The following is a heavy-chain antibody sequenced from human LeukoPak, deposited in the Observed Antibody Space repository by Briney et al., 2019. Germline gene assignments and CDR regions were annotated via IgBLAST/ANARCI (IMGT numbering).Heavy chain of an antibody. CDR1: GFTFSSYA. D-gene: IGHD6-13*01. Sequence: TGGSLRLSCAASGFTFSSYAMSWVRQAPGKGLEWVSAISGSGGSTYYADSVKGRFTISRDNSKNTLYLQMNSLRAEDTAVYYCAKDRIAADAFDIWGQGTVVTVSS. CDR2: ISGSGGST. V-gene: IGHV3-23*01. CDR3: AKDRIAADAFDI. J-gene: IGHJ3*02.